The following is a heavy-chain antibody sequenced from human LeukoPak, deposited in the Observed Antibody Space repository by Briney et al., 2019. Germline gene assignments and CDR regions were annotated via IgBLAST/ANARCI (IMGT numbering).Heavy chain of an antibody. V-gene: IGHV3-30-3*01. CDR2: ISYDGSQK. J-gene: IGHJ4*02. Sequence: GGSLRLSCAASGFTFSSYAMHWVRQAPGKGLQWVAVISYDGSQKYYADSVKGRFTISRDNSKNTLYLQMNSLRAEDTAVHYCASLLIPDIDYWGQGTLVTVSS. CDR3: ASLLIPDIDY. D-gene: IGHD3-16*01. CDR1: GFTFSSYA.